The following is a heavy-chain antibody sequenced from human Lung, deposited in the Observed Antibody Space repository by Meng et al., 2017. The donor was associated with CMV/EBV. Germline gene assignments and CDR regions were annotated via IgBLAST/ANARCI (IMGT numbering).Heavy chain of an antibody. CDR2: IIPNSGGN. J-gene: IGHJ5*02. V-gene: IGHV1-2*02. Sequence: ASXXVSXKASGYPFTDYFVHWVRQAPGQGLEWMSYIIPNSGGNSYAQKFQGRVTVTRDTSVSTAYMELRNLKSDDTAVYYCARTRKNNSGAGPENSWGQGTLVTVSS. D-gene: IGHD7-27*01. CDR1: GYPFTDYF. CDR3: ARTRKNNSGAGPENS.